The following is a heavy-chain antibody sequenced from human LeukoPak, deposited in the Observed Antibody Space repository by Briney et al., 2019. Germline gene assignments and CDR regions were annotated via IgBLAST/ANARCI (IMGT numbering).Heavy chain of an antibody. V-gene: IGHV5-51*01. CDR1: GYNFASYY. Sequence: GESLKISCKGSGYNFASYYIAWLRQMPGQGLEWLGIIFGGDSDTRYSPSFQGQVLISADKSISTAYLHWDSLKPSDTAVYYCARLPSIPTRGSRNFDCWGQGTLVTVSS. J-gene: IGHJ4*02. CDR2: IFGGDSDT. D-gene: IGHD2-15*01. CDR3: ARLPSIPTRGSRNFDC.